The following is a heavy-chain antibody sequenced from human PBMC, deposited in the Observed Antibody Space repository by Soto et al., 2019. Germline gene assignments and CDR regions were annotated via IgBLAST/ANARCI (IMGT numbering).Heavy chain of an antibody. V-gene: IGHV3-23*01. CDR2: ISGSGGST. D-gene: IGHD4-17*01. CDR1: GFTFSSYA. J-gene: IGHJ6*03. CDR3: ASPPSATVTTGSGYYYMDV. Sequence: GGSLRLSCAASGFTFSSYAMSWVRQAPGKGLEWVSAISGSGGSTYYADSVKGRFTISRDNSKNTLYLQMNSLRAEDTAVYYCASPPSATVTTGSGYYYMDVWGKGTTVTVSS.